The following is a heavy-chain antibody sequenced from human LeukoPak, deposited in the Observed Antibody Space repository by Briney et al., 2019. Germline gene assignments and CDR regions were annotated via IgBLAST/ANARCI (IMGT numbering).Heavy chain of an antibody. CDR1: GITLNIFA. J-gene: IGHJ4*02. CDR3: ATDPATVGVTTRDY. CDR2: ITRSGTNT. V-gene: IGHV3-23*01. Sequence: GGSLRLSCAASGITLNIFAMNWVRQAPGKGLEWVSAITRSGTNTFYRDSVKGRFTVSRDNSKNTIFLQMNTLRADDTAVYFCATDPATVGVTTRDYWGQGTPVTVSS. D-gene: IGHD1-26*01.